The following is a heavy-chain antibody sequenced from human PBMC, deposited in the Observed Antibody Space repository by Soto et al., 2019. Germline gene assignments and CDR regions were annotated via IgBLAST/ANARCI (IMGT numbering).Heavy chain of an antibody. J-gene: IGHJ4*02. V-gene: IGHV3-21*01. CDR2: ISSSSSYI. CDR3: ASSPGIVVVITYFDY. Sequence: GSLRLSCAASGFTFSSYSMNWVRQAPGKGLEWVSSISSSSSYIYYADSVKGRFTISRDNAKNSLYLQMNSLRAEDTAVYYCASSPGIVVVITYFDYWGQGTLVTVSS. CDR1: GFTFSSYS. D-gene: IGHD3-22*01.